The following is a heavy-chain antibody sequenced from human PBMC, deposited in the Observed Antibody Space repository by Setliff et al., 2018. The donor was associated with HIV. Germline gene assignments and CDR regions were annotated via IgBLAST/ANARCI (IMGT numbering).Heavy chain of an antibody. CDR3: AHTPVSWDQYFFDY. D-gene: IGHD1-26*01. CDR1: GFSLSTSGVG. Sequence: SGPTLVNPTQTLTLTCTFSGFSLSTSGVGVGWIRQPPGKALEWLAVIYWNDHKYYSPSLRSRLTATRDASKNQVVLTVTNVAPVDTATYFCAHTPVSWDQYFFDYWGQGTLVTVSS. V-gene: IGHV2-5*01. CDR2: IYWNDHK. J-gene: IGHJ4*02.